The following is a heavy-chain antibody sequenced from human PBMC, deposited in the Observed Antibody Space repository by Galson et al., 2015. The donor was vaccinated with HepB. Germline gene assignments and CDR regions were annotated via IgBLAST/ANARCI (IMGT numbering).Heavy chain of an antibody. CDR1: GFTFSGSA. CDR3: ARLGDLSGYSSL. D-gene: IGHD2-15*01. V-gene: IGHV3-73*01. J-gene: IGHJ4*02. CDR2: IRSKASGHAT. Sequence: SLRLSCAASGFTFSGSAIHWVRQASGKGLEWVGRIRSKASGHATAYDASLKGRFTISRDDSKNTAYLHMNSLNTEDTDVYYCARLGDLSGYSSLWGQGTLVTVSS.